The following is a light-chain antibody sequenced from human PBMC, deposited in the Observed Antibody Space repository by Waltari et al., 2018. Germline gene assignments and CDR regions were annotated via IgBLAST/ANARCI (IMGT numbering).Light chain of an antibody. V-gene: IGKV3-11*01. CDR2: DSS. CDR1: QSVGRF. J-gene: IGKJ5*01. CDR3: QHRGNWPLLA. Sequence: EIMLAQSPATLSFSPGERATLSCRASQSVGRFLAWSQRKHGQAHRLLIYDSSDRATGTPARFSGSGSGTDFTLTISSLEPEDFAVYYCQHRGNWPLLAFGQGTRLEIK.